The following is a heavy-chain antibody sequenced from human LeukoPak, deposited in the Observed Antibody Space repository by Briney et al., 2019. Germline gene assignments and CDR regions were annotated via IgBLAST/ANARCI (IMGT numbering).Heavy chain of an antibody. CDR2: IYYSGST. J-gene: IGHJ4*02. D-gene: IGHD4-17*01. Sequence: SETLSLTCTVSGGSISSYYWSWIRRPPGKGLEWIGYIYYSGSTNYNPSLKSRVTISVDTSKNQFSLKLSSVAAADTAVYYCARLNLRYFDYWGQGTLVTVSS. CDR3: ARLNLRYFDY. CDR1: GGSISSYY. V-gene: IGHV4-59*08.